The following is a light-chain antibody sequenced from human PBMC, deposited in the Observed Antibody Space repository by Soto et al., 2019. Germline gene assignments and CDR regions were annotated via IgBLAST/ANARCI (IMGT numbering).Light chain of an antibody. V-gene: IGKV4-1*01. CDR1: QSVFHNTNSKHY. Sequence: DIVMTQSPDSLAVSPGDRATLNCESSQSVFHNTNSKHYISWFQKKPGQPPKLLICWTSIRDSGVPDRFRGSGSVTHFTLTIDSLQPEDVAVYYCHQFYKSPWTFGQGTKVEIK. CDR3: HQFYKSPWT. CDR2: WTS. J-gene: IGKJ1*01.